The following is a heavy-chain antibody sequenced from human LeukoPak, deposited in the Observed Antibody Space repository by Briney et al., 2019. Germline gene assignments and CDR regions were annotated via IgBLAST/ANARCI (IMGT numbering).Heavy chain of an antibody. CDR3: ARALWNSGYPFDY. J-gene: IGHJ4*02. V-gene: IGHV1-3*01. CDR1: GYTFTNYA. Sequence: ASVKVSCKASGYTFTNYAMRWVRQAPGQGLEWMGWINAGNGNTKYSQKFQGRVTITRDTSASTAYMELSSLRSEDTAVYYCARALWNSGYPFDYWGQGTLVTVSS. CDR2: INAGNGNT. D-gene: IGHD5-12*01.